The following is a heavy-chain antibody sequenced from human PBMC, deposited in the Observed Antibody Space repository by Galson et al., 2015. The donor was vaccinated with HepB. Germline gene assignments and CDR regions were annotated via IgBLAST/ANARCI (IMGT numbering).Heavy chain of an antibody. CDR1: GYTFSSYS. CDR2: ISAYDGNT. Sequence: SVKVSCKASGYTFSSYSITWVRQAPGQGLEWMGWISAYDGNTNYEQRFQGRVTMTTDTPTSTAYMELKSLRSDDTAMYYCARARYSSSPPDFWGQGTLVTVSS. J-gene: IGHJ4*02. V-gene: IGHV1-18*01. CDR3: ARARYSSSPPDF. D-gene: IGHD6-6*01.